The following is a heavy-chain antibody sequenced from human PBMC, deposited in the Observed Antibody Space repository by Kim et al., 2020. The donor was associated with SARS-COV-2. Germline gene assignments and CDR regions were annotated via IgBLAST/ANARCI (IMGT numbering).Heavy chain of an antibody. V-gene: IGHV3-30-3*01. Sequence: GGSLRLSCAASGFTFSSYAMHWVRQAPGKGLEWVAVISYDGSNKYYADSVKGRFTISRDNSKNTLYLQMNSLRAEDTAVYYCARGGYCSSTSCSGGDYYYYYGMDVWGQGTTVTVSS. CDR2: ISYDGSNK. CDR3: ARGGYCSSTSCSGGDYYYYYGMDV. J-gene: IGHJ6*02. D-gene: IGHD2-2*01. CDR1: GFTFSSYA.